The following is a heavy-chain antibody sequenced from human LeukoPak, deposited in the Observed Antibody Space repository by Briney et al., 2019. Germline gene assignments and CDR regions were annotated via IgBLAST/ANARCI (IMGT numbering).Heavy chain of an antibody. J-gene: IGHJ4*02. D-gene: IGHD1-26*01. CDR1: GYTFTSYG. CDR3: ARGTYSGSYYGGDY. V-gene: IGHV1-2*04. CDR2: INPNSGGT. Sequence: SVKVSCKASGYTFTSYGISWVRQAPGQGLEWMGWINPNSGGTNYAQKFQGWVTMTRDTSISTAYMELSRLRSDDTAVYYCARGTYSGSYYGGDYWGQGTLVTVSS.